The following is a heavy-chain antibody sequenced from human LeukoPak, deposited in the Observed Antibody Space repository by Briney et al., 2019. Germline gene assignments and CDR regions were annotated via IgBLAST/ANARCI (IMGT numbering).Heavy chain of an antibody. V-gene: IGHV1-69*06. CDR2: IIPIFGTA. D-gene: IGHD3-9*01. J-gene: IGHJ4*02. CDR3: AREYRDILTGYFDY. CDR1: GGTFSSYA. Sequence: SVKVSCKASGGTFSSYAISWVRQAPGQGLEWMGGIIPIFGTANYAQKFQGRVTITADKSTSTAYMELSSLRSEDTAVYYCAREYRDILTGYFDYWGQGTLVTVSS.